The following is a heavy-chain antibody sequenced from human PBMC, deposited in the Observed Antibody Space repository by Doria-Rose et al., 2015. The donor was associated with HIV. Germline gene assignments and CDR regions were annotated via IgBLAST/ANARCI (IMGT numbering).Heavy chain of an antibody. V-gene: IGHV2-26*01. CDR2: IFSDDER. D-gene: IGHD6-13*01. J-gene: IGHJ4*02. CDR1: GVSLSSPGMG. Sequence: ETGPVLVKPTETLTLTCTVSGVSLSSPGMGVSWIRQPPGKALEWLANIFSDDERSYKSSLKSRLTISSGTSKSQVVLTMTDMDPVDTATYYCARIKSSRWYHKYYFDFWGQGTLVIVS. CDR3: ARIKSSRWYHKYYFDF.